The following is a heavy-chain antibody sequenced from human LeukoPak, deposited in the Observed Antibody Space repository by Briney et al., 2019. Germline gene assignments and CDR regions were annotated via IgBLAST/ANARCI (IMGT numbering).Heavy chain of an antibody. D-gene: IGHD2-15*01. CDR2: INANSADT. Sequence: ASVKVSCKASGYTITDYYIHWVRQAPGQGLEWMGWINANSADTTYAQKFQGRVTMTRDTSISTVYMELSSLRSDDTALYYCAKDLPYGVIAGTFDSWGQGTLLTVSS. CDR3: AKDLPYGVIAGTFDS. V-gene: IGHV1-2*02. J-gene: IGHJ4*02. CDR1: GYTITDYY.